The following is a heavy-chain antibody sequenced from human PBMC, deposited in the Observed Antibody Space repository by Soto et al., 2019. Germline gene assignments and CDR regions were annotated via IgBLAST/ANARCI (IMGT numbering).Heavy chain of an antibody. CDR3: ARDDRAKGDAFDI. CDR1: GYTFTSYG. CDR2: ISAYNGNP. J-gene: IGHJ3*02. V-gene: IGHV1-18*01. Sequence: QVQLVQSGAEVKKPGASVKVSCKASGYTFTSYGISWVRQAPGQGLEWMGWISAYNGNPNYAQKLQGRVTMTTDTSTSTAYMELRRLRSADTPVYYWARDDRAKGDAFDIWGQGTMVTVSS.